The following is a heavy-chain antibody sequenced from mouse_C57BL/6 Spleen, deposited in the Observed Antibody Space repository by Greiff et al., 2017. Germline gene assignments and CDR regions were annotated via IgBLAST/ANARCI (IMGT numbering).Heavy chain of an antibody. CDR2: INPSNGGT. CDR3: ARGGGNSYYFDY. CDR1: GYTFTSYW. J-gene: IGHJ2*01. V-gene: IGHV1-53*01. D-gene: IGHD2-1*01. Sequence: QVHVKQSGTELVKPGASVQLSCKASGYTFTSYWMHWVKQRPGQGLEWIGNINPSNGGTNYNEKFKSKATLTVDKSSSTAYMQLSSLTSEDSAVYYCARGGGNSYYFDYWGQGTTLTVSS.